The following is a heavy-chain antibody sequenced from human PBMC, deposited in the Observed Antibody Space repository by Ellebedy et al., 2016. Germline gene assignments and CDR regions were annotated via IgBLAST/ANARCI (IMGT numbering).Heavy chain of an antibody. V-gene: IGHV3-30*02. J-gene: IGHJ6*02. Sequence: GGSLRLSCAASGFTFSSYGMHWVRQAPGKGLEWVAIIWSDGTYKYYADSVKGRFTISRDNSKNTLYLQMNSLRAEDTAVYYCAREGTIFGVVIDHYYYYGMDVWGQGTTVTVSS. CDR3: AREGTIFGVVIDHYYYYGMDV. CDR2: IWSDGTYK. D-gene: IGHD3-3*01. CDR1: GFTFSSYG.